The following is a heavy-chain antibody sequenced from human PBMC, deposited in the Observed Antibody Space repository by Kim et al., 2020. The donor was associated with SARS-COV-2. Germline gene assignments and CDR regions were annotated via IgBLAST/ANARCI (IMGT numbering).Heavy chain of an antibody. J-gene: IGHJ4*02. CDR3: AKERGGYSYGYCDY. V-gene: IGHV3-9*01. D-gene: IGHD5-18*01. Sequence: YAASVRGRFTISRDTAKNPLYLQRNSLRAEDTALYYCAKERGGYSYGYCDYWGQGTLVTVSS.